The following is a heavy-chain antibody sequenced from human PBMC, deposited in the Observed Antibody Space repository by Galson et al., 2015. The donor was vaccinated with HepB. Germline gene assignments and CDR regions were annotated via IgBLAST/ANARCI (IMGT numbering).Heavy chain of an antibody. J-gene: IGHJ4*02. V-gene: IGHV3-53*01. CDR3: AREASSSWPN. CDR1: GFTVSSNY. CDR2: IYSGGST. Sequence: SLRLSCAASGFTVSSNYMSWVRQAPGKGLEWVSVIYSGGSTYYADSVKGRFTISRDNSKNTPYLQMNSLGAEDTAVYYCAREASSSWPNWGQGTLVTVSS. D-gene: IGHD6-13*01.